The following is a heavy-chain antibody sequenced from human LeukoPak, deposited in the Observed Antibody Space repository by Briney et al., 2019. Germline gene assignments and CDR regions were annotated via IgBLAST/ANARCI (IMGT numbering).Heavy chain of an antibody. CDR3: ARWLQHEDYFDY. CDR1: GGSISSSNW. D-gene: IGHD5-24*01. CDR2: IYHSGST. Sequence: SETLSLTCAVSGGSISSSNWWSWVRQPPGKGLEWIGEIYHSGSTNCNPSLKSRVTISVDKSKNQFSLKLTSVTAADTAVYYCARWLQHEDYFDYWGQGTLVTVSS. V-gene: IGHV4-4*02. J-gene: IGHJ4*02.